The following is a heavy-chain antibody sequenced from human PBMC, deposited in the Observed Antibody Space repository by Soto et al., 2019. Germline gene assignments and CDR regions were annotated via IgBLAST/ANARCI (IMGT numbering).Heavy chain of an antibody. J-gene: IGHJ4*02. CDR2: ISYDGSNK. CDR1: GFTFSSYA. Sequence: GGSLRLSCAASGFTFSSYAMHWVRQAPGKGLEWVAVISYDGSNKYYADSVKGRFTISRDNSKNTLYLQMNSLRAEDTAVYYCARDFEIPMALFDYWGQGTLVTVSS. D-gene: IGHD3-10*01. CDR3: ARDFEIPMALFDY. V-gene: IGHV3-30-3*01.